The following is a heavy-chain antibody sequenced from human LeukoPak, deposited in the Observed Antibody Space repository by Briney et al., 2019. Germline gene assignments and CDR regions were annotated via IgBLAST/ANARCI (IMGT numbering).Heavy chain of an antibody. D-gene: IGHD3-3*01. Sequence: ASVKVSCKASGGTFSSYAMSWVRQAPGKGLEWVSAISGSGGSTYYADSVKGRFTISRDNSKNTLYLQMNSLRAEDTAVYYCAKHVGSGYSNWFDPWGQGTLVTVSS. CDR1: GGTFSSYA. CDR3: AKHVGSGYSNWFDP. J-gene: IGHJ5*02. CDR2: ISGSGGST. V-gene: IGHV3-23*01.